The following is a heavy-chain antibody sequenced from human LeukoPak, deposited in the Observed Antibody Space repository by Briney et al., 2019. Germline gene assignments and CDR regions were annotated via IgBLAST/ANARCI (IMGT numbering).Heavy chain of an antibody. V-gene: IGHV5-10-1*01. D-gene: IGHD3-22*01. CDR2: IDPSDSYT. J-gene: IGHJ5*02. CDR1: GYRFSDYW. Sequence: GESLKISCKGSGYRFSDYWIGWVRQMPGKGLEWMGRIDPSDSYTNYSPSFQGHVTISADKSISTAYLQWSSLKASDTAMYYCATSDSSGYTWGQGTLVTVSS. CDR3: ATSDSSGYT.